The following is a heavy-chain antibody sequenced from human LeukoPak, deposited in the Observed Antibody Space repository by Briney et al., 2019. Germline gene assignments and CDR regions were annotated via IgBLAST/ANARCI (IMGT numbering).Heavy chain of an antibody. Sequence: ETLSLTCAVCGGSFSGYYWSWVRQAPGKGLVWVSRIYSDGRTTDYADSVRGRFTISRDNAKNMLYLQMSGLNAEDTAVYYCVRETVLAMVGSHALDIWGQGTMVTVSS. V-gene: IGHV3-74*01. J-gene: IGHJ3*02. CDR2: IYSDGRTT. CDR1: GGSFSGYY. D-gene: IGHD5-18*01. CDR3: VRETVLAMVGSHALDI.